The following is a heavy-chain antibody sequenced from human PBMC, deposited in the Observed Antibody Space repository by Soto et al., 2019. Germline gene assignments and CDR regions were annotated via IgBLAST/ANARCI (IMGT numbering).Heavy chain of an antibody. D-gene: IGHD4-17*01. V-gene: IGHV4-30-4*01. CDR3: ARLSIHDYGDYGYYYYYGMDV. Sequence: PSETLSLTCTVSGGSISSGDYYWSWIRQPPGKGLEWIGYIYHSGSTYYNPSLKSRVTISVDTSKNQFSLKLSSVTAADTAVYYCARLSIHDYGDYGYYYYYGMDVWGQGTTVTVSS. CDR1: GGSISSGDYY. J-gene: IGHJ6*02. CDR2: IYHSGST.